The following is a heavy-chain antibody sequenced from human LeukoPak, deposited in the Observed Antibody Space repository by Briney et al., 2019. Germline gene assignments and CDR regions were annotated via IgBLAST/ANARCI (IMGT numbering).Heavy chain of an antibody. Sequence: ASLKVSCKASGYTFTGYYLHWVRQAPGQGLEWMGWINPNSGVTKYAQRFQGRVTMTRDTSISTAYMELSRLPSDDTTVYYCARGDDFWTGSFTSYMDVWGKGTTVTVSS. CDR2: INPNSGVT. CDR1: GYTFTGYY. V-gene: IGHV1-2*02. J-gene: IGHJ6*03. D-gene: IGHD3/OR15-3a*01. CDR3: ARGDDFWTGSFTSYMDV.